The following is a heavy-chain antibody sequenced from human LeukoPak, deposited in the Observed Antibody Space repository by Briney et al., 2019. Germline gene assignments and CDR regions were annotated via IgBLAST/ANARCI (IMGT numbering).Heavy chain of an antibody. CDR3: ARDDESDDHADFHI. J-gene: IGHJ3*02. CDR2: IHHSGST. CDR1: GGALSGYY. Sequence: SETLSLTCSVSGGALSGYYWNWIRQPPGKGPEWIGHIHHSGSTNYNPPLQSRVTISIDTPNQFSLKLNSVTAADTAVYYCARDDESDDHADFHIWGQGTMVTVSS. V-gene: IGHV4-59*01. D-gene: IGHD1-14*01.